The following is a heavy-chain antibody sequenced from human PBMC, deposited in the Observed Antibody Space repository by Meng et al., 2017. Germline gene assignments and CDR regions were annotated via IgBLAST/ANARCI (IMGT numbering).Heavy chain of an antibody. CDR2: MNPNSGNT. CDR3: ARAMTTVMIDY. CDR1: GYTFTSYE. J-gene: IGHJ4*02. V-gene: IGHV1-8*01. D-gene: IGHD4-17*01. Sequence: VQLGQSGAEVKKPGDSVKVSCKASGYTFTSYEINWVRQGTGQGLEWMGWMNPNSGNTGYAQKFQGRVTMTRNTSISTAYMELSSLRSEDTAVYYCARAMTTVMIDYWGQGTLVTVSS.